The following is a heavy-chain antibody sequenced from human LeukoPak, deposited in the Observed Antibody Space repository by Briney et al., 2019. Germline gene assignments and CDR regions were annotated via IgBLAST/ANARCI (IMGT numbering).Heavy chain of an antibody. CDR2: INQSGIT. D-gene: IGHD2-2*01. CDR1: GGSFSGSY. Sequence: SETLSLTRAVYGGSFSGSYWSWFRQPPGKGLEWIGEINQSGITNYNPSLTSRVSISVDTSKNRFSLRLSSVTAADTAVYFCARGRPAAIWGQGALVTASS. J-gene: IGHJ4*02. CDR3: ARGRPAAI. V-gene: IGHV4-34*01.